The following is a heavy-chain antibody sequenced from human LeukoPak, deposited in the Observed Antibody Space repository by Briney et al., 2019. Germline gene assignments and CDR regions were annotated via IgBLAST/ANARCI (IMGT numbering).Heavy chain of an antibody. Sequence: GASVKVSCKASGYTFTGYYMHWVRQAPGQGLEWMGWINPNSGGTDYAQKFQGRVTMTRDTSISTAYMELSRLRSDDTAVYYCARPPRYCSGGSCYGGLDYWGQGTLVTVSS. V-gene: IGHV1-2*02. D-gene: IGHD2-15*01. CDR2: INPNSGGT. CDR3: ARPPRYCSGGSCYGGLDY. CDR1: GYTFTGYY. J-gene: IGHJ4*02.